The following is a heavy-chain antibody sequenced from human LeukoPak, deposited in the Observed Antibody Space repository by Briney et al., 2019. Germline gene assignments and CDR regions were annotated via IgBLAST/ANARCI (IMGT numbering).Heavy chain of an antibody. Sequence: PSETLSLTCTVSGGSISSYYWSWIRQPPGKGLEWIGYIYYSGSTNYNPSLKSRVTISVDTSKNQFSLKLSSVTAADTAVYYCARIPYPYYYGMDVWGQGTTVTVSS. V-gene: IGHV4-59*01. J-gene: IGHJ6*02. CDR2: IYYSGST. CDR3: ARIPYPYYYGMDV. CDR1: GGSISSYY.